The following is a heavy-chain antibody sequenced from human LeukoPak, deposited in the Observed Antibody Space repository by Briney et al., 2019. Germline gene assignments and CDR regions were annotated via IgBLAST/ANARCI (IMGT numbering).Heavy chain of an antibody. J-gene: IGHJ4*02. CDR3: ASSITMIVVSLDY. CDR1: GFTFSSYA. V-gene: IGHV3-30*01. Sequence: GGSLRLSRAASGFTFSSYAMHWVRQAPGKGLEWVAVISYDGSNKYYADSVKGRFTISRDNSKNTLYLQMNSLGAEDTAAYYCASSITMIVVSLDYWGQGTLVTVSS. CDR2: ISYDGSNK. D-gene: IGHD3-22*01.